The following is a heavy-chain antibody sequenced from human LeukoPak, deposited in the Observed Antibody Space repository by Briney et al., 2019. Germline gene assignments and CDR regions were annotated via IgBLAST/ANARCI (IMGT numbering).Heavy chain of an antibody. Sequence: PSETLSLTCTVSGGSISSSSYYWGWIRQPPGKGLEWIGSIYYSGSTYYNPSLKSRVTISVDTSKNQFSLKLSSVTAADTAVYYCAREAGGIAVAGASPIDPWGQGTLVTVSS. CDR1: GGSISSSSYY. CDR2: IYYSGST. D-gene: IGHD6-19*01. CDR3: AREAGGIAVAGASPIDP. J-gene: IGHJ5*02. V-gene: IGHV4-39*07.